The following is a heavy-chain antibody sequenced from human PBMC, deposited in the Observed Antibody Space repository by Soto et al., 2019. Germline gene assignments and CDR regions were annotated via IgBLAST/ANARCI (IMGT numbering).Heavy chain of an antibody. V-gene: IGHV3-30-3*01. CDR1: GFTFSNYP. D-gene: IGHD4-17*01. CDR3: PRYLGNNYGSFAY. Sequence: GGSLRLSCVASGFTFSNYPQNWVRQAPITGLERVAVISYDGSKKYYADSVKGRITTVRDNMRNKKYLQMNDLRVQDTALYYYPRYLGNNYGSFAYWGQGDLVTVSS. CDR2: ISYDGSKK. J-gene: IGHJ4*02.